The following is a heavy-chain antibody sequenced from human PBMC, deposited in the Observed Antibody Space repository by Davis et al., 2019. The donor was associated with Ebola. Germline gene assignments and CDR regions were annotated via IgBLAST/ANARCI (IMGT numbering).Heavy chain of an antibody. CDR3: ARDWGITMVRGVIVN. CDR2: ISSSSSTI. V-gene: IGHV3-48*02. D-gene: IGHD3-10*01. J-gene: IGHJ4*02. Sequence: GESLKISCAASGFTFSSYSMNWVRQAPGKGLEWVSYISSSSSTIYYADSVKGRFTISRDNAKNSLYLQMNSLRDEDTAVYYCARDWGITMVRGVIVNWGQGTLVTVSS. CDR1: GFTFSSYS.